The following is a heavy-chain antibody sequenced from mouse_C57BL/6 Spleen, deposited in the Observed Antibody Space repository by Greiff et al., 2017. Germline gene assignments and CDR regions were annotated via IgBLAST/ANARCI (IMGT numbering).Heavy chain of an antibody. D-gene: IGHD2-3*01. V-gene: IGHV1-64*01. Sequence: QVQLQQSGAELVKPGASVKLSCKASGYTFTSYWMHWVKQRPGQGLEWIGMIHPNSGSTNYNEKFKSKATLTVDKSSSTAYMQLSSLTSEDSAVYYCARSYGYYDYFDYWGQGTTLTVSS. CDR3: ARSYGYYDYFDY. CDR2: IHPNSGST. J-gene: IGHJ2*01. CDR1: GYTFTSYW.